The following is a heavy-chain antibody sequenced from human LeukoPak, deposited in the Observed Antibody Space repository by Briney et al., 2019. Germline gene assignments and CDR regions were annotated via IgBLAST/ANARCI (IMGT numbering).Heavy chain of an antibody. Sequence: SETLSLTCTVSGGSISSSSYYWGWIRQPPGKGLEWIGSIYYSGSTYYNPSLKSRVTISVDTSKNQFSLKLSSVTAADTAVYYCARVERDWGLNYYGMDVWGQGTTVTVSS. J-gene: IGHJ6*02. CDR1: GGSISSSSYY. D-gene: IGHD7-27*01. CDR2: IYYSGST. V-gene: IGHV4-39*07. CDR3: ARVERDWGLNYYGMDV.